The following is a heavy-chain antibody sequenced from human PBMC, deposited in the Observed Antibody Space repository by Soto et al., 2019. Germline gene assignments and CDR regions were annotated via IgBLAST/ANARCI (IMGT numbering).Heavy chain of an antibody. CDR3: ARPITTYYDSSGYYHAFDY. V-gene: IGHV1-69*13. CDR1: GGTFSSYA. CDR2: IIPIFGTA. D-gene: IGHD3-22*01. J-gene: IGHJ4*02. Sequence: GASVKVSCKASGGTFSSYAISWVRQAPGQGLEWMGGIIPIFGTANYAQKFQGRVTITADESTSTAYMELSSLRSEDTAVYYCARPITTYYDSSGYYHAFDYWGQGTLVTVSS.